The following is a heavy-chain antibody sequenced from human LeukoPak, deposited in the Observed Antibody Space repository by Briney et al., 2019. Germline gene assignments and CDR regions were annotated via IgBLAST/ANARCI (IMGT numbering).Heavy chain of an antibody. V-gene: IGHV3-23*01. D-gene: IGHD6-19*01. CDR3: AKVASSGWATQGTYYFDY. J-gene: IGHJ4*02. Sequence: GGSLRLSCAASGFTFSSYAMSWVRQAPGKGLEWVSAISGSGGSTYYADSVKGRFTISRDNSKNTLYLQMNSLRAEDTAVYYCAKVASSGWATQGTYYFDYWGQGTLVTVSS. CDR2: ISGSGGST. CDR1: GFTFSSYA.